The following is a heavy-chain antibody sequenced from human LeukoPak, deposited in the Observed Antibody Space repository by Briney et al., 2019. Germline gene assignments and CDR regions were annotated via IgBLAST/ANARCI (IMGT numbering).Heavy chain of an antibody. D-gene: IGHD6-19*01. J-gene: IGHJ4*02. Sequence: GGSLRLSCAASGFTFSSYEVNWVRQAPGKGLEWVSYISSSGSTIYYADSVRGRFTISRDNAKNSLYLQMNSLRAEDTAVYYCARDGSSGWYESDYWGQGTLVTVSS. CDR2: ISSSGSTI. CDR3: ARDGSSGWYESDY. V-gene: IGHV3-48*03. CDR1: GFTFSSYE.